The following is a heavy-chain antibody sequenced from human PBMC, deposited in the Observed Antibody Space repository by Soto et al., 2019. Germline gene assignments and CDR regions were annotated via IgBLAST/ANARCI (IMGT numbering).Heavy chain of an antibody. V-gene: IGHV4-59*03. CDR2: ISYPGTT. Sequence: SATLSLTCTVSNDSISNYYWNWIRQSPGKGLEWIGYISYPGTTNYNPSLKSRVAISLDTSTSTAYMELRSLRSDDTAVYYCATRIAVAGTDYFDYWGQGTLVTVSS. J-gene: IGHJ4*02. CDR3: ATRIAVAGTDYFDY. D-gene: IGHD6-19*01. CDR1: NDSISNYY.